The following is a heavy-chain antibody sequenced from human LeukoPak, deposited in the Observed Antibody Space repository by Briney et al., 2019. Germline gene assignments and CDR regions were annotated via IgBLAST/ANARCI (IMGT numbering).Heavy chain of an antibody. CDR1: GFTFSSYS. D-gene: IGHD6-13*01. CDR3: AKASYSSSRYGDY. CDR2: ISSSSSTI. V-gene: IGHV3-48*01. Sequence: GGSLRLSCAASGFTFSSYSMNWVRQAPGKGLEWVSYISSSSSTIYYADSVKGRFTISRDNSKNTLYLQMNSLRAEDTAVYYCAKASYSSSRYGDYWGQGTLVTVSS. J-gene: IGHJ4*02.